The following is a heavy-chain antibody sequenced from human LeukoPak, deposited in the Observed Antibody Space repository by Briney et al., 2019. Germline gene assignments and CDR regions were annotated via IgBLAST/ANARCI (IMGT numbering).Heavy chain of an antibody. J-gene: IGHJ3*02. Sequence: GGSLRLSCAASGFTFSSYWMSWVRQAPGKGLEWVSDISGSGDTTNYADSAKGRFTISRDNSKNTLYLLMSSLRVEDTALYYCAKNSGSASAAAFDIWGQGTMVTVSS. CDR2: ISGSGDTT. D-gene: IGHD3-10*01. CDR3: AKNSGSASAAAFDI. V-gene: IGHV3-23*01. CDR1: GFTFSSYW.